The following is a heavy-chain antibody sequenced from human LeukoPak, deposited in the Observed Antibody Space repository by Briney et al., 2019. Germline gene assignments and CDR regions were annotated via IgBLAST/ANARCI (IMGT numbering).Heavy chain of an antibody. J-gene: IGHJ4*02. Sequence: PGGSLRLSCAVSGFTFSNYAMSWVRQAPGKGLEWVSDISGSGGSTYYADSVKGRFTISRDNSKNTLYMQMNSLRAEDTAVYYCANNRKDHGGNWGPGTLVTVSS. V-gene: IGHV3-23*01. CDR3: ANNRKDHGGN. CDR2: ISGSGGST. D-gene: IGHD4/OR15-4a*01. CDR1: GFTFSNYA.